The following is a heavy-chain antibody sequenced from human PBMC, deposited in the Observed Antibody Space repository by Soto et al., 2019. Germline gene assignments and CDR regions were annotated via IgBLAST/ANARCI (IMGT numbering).Heavy chain of an antibody. D-gene: IGHD2-21*02. CDR2: ISYDGSNK. V-gene: IGHV3-30*18. J-gene: IGHJ5*02. CDR1: GFTFSSYG. CDR3: AKEQAYCGGDCYPFDP. Sequence: QVQLVESGGGVVQPGRSLRLSCAASGFTFSSYGMDWVRQAPGKGLEWVAVISYDGSNKYYADSVKGRFTISRDNSKNTRYLQMNSLRAEDTAVYYCAKEQAYCGGDCYPFDPWGQGTLVTVSS.